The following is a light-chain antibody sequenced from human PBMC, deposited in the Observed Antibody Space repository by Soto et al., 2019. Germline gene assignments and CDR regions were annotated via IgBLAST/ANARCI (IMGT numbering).Light chain of an antibody. J-gene: IGKJ1*01. V-gene: IGKV3-20*01. CDR1: QSVSSSY. CDR3: QQYGSSPWT. Sequence: EIVLTPSPGTLSLSPWERATLSCRASQSVSSSYLAWYQQKPGQAPRLLIYGASSRATGIPDRFSGSGSGTDFTLTISRLEPEDFAVYYCQQYGSSPWTFGQGTKVDIK. CDR2: GAS.